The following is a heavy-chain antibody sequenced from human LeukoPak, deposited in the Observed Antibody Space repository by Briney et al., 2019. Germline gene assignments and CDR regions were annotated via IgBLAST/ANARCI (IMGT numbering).Heavy chain of an antibody. V-gene: IGHV4-4*07. D-gene: IGHD3-22*01. Sequence: KPSETLSLTCTVSGGSISSYYWSWIRQPAGKGLEWIGRIYTSGSTNYNPSLKSRVTMSVDTSKNQFSLKLSSVTAADTAVYYCASDDYYDSSGYYRFDPWGQGTLVTVSS. CDR3: ASDDYYDSSGYYRFDP. CDR1: GGSISSYY. CDR2: IYTSGST. J-gene: IGHJ5*02.